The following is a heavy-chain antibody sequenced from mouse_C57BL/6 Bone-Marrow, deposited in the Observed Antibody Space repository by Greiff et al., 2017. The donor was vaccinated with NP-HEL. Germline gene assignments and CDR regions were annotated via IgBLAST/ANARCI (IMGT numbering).Heavy chain of an antibody. V-gene: IGHV14-4*01. J-gene: IGHJ2*01. CDR3: TTWYDYDDWYDY. Sequence: EVKLMESGAELVRPGASVKLSCTASGFNIKDDYMHWVKQMPEQGLEWIGWIEPENGDTEYASKFHGKATITEDTASNKAYLQINSLPSEDTAIYYCTTWYDYDDWYDYWGQGTTLTVSS. D-gene: IGHD2-4*01. CDR1: GFNIKDDY. CDR2: IEPENGDT.